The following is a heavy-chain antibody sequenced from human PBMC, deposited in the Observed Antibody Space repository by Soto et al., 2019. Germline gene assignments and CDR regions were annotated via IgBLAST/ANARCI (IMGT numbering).Heavy chain of an antibody. J-gene: IGHJ5*02. V-gene: IGHV3-21*01. CDR3: AVDVDTAMVTFDWFDP. D-gene: IGHD5-18*01. Sequence: GGSLRLSCAASGFTFSSYSMNWVRQAPGKGLEWVSSISSSSSYIYYADSVKGRFTISRDNAKNSLYLQMNSPRAEDTAVYYCAVDVDTAMVTFDWFDPWGQGTLVTVSS. CDR1: GFTFSSYS. CDR2: ISSSSSYI.